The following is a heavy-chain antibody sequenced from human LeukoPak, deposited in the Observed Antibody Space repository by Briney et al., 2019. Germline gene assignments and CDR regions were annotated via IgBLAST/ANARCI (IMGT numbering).Heavy chain of an antibody. Sequence: GSLRLSCAASGFTFSSYWMSWVRQAPGKGLEWIGEINHSGSTNYNPSLKSRVAISVDTSKNQFFLKLSSVTAADTAVYYCARGQLLYGSGSYLNYWGQGTLVTVSS. D-gene: IGHD3-10*01. V-gene: IGHV4-34*01. CDR1: GFTFSSYW. CDR2: INHSGST. CDR3: ARGQLLYGSGSYLNY. J-gene: IGHJ4*02.